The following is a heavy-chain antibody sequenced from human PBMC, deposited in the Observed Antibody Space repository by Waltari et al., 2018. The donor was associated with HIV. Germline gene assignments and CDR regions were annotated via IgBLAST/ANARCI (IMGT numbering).Heavy chain of an antibody. CDR3: VRHAAEFRPDFGWILAGVFEP. D-gene: IGHD6-19*01. J-gene: IGHJ1*01. CDR2: ALYTRRPDLFTCQF. V-gene: IGHV4-39*01. CDR1: GGSIASSDSF. Sequence: QVQLQESGPGFVKPSETLSLICNVSGGSIASSDSFWGWIRQSPEMNLEWVGRALYTRRPDLFTCQFFAKSTHKSRVALSVDTSKNQVSLRLTSVTAADTGLYYCVRHAAEFRPDFGWILAGVFEPWGLGTQVIVS.